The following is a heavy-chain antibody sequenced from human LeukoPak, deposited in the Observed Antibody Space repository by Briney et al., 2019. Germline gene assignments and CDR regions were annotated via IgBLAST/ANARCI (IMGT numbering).Heavy chain of an antibody. CDR1: GGTFSSYA. CDR3: ARGFVDYWSGYYRRDWFDP. D-gene: IGHD3-3*01. V-gene: IGHV1-69*13. CDR2: IIPIFGTA. J-gene: IGHJ5*02. Sequence: GASVKVSCKASGGTFSSYAISWVRQAPGQGLEWMGGIIPIFGTANYAQKFQGRVTITADESTSTVYMELSSLRSDDTAVYYCARGFVDYWSGYYRRDWFDPWGQGTLVTVSS.